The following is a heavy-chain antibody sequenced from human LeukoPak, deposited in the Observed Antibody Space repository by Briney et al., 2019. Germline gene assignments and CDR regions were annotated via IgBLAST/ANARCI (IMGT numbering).Heavy chain of an antibody. Sequence: SSETLSLTCTVSGGSISGYYWSWIRQPPGKGLEWIGEINHSGSTNYNPSLKSRVTISVDTSKNQFSLKLSSVTAADTAVYYCARGPYRKPFDYWGQGTLVTVSS. V-gene: IGHV4-34*01. CDR2: INHSGST. J-gene: IGHJ4*02. CDR3: ARGPYRKPFDY. D-gene: IGHD3-16*02. CDR1: GGSISGYY.